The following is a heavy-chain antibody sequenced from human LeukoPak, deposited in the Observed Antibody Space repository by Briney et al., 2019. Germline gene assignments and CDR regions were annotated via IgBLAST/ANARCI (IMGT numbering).Heavy chain of an antibody. J-gene: IGHJ4*02. CDR2: IRSKAYGGTT. Sequence: PGGSLRLSRTASGFTFGDYAMSWFRQAPGKGLEWVGFIRSKAYGGTTEYAASVKGRFTISRDDSKSIAYLQMNSLKTEDTAVYYCTRDGYDFWSGYRRPSDYWGQGTLVTVSS. V-gene: IGHV3-49*03. CDR3: TRDGYDFWSGYRRPSDY. D-gene: IGHD3-3*01. CDR1: GFTFGDYA.